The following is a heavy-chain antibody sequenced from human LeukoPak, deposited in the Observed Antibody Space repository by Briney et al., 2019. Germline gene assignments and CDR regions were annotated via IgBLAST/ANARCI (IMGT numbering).Heavy chain of an antibody. Sequence: ASVKVSCKASGYTFTSYGISWVRQGPGQGVEWMGWISAYNGNTNYAQKLQGRATMTTDTSTSTAYMELRSLRSDDTAVYYCARSSGGYQLHNAFDIWGQGTMVTVSS. CDR3: ARSSGGYQLHNAFDI. CDR2: ISAYNGNT. D-gene: IGHD2-2*01. V-gene: IGHV1-18*01. CDR1: GYTFTSYG. J-gene: IGHJ3*02.